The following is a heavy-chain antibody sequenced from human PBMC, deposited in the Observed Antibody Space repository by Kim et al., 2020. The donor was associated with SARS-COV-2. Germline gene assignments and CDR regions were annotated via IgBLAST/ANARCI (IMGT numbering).Heavy chain of an antibody. CDR3: ASGYSSTWYSPFDF. D-gene: IGHD6-13*01. Sequence: YAQQFQGRVTMTRDTSTSTFYMELSSLRSEDTAVYYCASGYSSTWYSPFDFWGQGTLVTVSS. J-gene: IGHJ4*02. V-gene: IGHV1-46*01.